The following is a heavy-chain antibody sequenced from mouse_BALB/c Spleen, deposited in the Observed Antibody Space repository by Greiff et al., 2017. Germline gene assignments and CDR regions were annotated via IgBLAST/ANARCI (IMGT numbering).Heavy chain of an antibody. CDR1: GFAFSSYD. D-gene: IGHD3-3*01. J-gene: IGHJ4*01. V-gene: IGHV5-12-1*01. CDR3: ARLGDPYYAMDY. Sequence: EVQGVESGGGLVKPGGSLKLSCAASGFAFSSYDMSWVRQTPEKRLEWVAYISSGGGSTYYPDTVKGRFTISRDNAKNTLYLQMSSLKSEDTAMYYCARLGDPYYAMDYWGQGTSVTVSS. CDR2: ISSGGGST.